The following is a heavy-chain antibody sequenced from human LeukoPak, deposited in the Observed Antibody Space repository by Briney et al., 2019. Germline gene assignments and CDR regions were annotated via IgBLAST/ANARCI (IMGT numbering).Heavy chain of an antibody. V-gene: IGHV4-61*02. CDR1: GGSISSGSYY. J-gene: IGHJ4*02. CDR2: IYTSGST. Sequence: SQTLSLTCTVSGGSISSGSYYWSWIRQPAGKGLEWIVRIYTSGSTNYNPSLKSRVTISVDTSKNQFSLKLSSVTAADTAVYYCARVELYGDYDYWGQGTLVTVSS. CDR3: ARVELYGDYDY. D-gene: IGHD4-17*01.